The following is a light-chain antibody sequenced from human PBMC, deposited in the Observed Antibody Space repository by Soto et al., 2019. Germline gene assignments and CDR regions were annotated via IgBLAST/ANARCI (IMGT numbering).Light chain of an antibody. Sequence: DIQMTQSPSTLSGSVGDRVTITCRASQTISSWLAWYQQKPGKAPKLLIYKASTLKSGVPSRFSGSGSGTEFTLTISSLQPDDSASYSSQHYHSYSEAFAQGTKVDI. CDR2: KAS. V-gene: IGKV1-5*03. CDR3: QHYHSYSEA. CDR1: QTISSW. J-gene: IGKJ1*01.